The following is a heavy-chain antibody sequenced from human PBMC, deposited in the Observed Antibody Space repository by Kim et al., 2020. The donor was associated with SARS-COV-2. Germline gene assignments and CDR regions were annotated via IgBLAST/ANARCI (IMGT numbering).Heavy chain of an antibody. J-gene: IGHJ4*02. CDR1: GFTFSSYS. Sequence: GGSLRLSCTASGFTFSSYSMNWVRQAPGKGLEWVSSISSSSSYIYYADSVKGRFTISRDNAKNSLYLQMNSLRAEDTAVYYCAREKGNYYYDSSGPWGYWGQGTLVTVSS. CDR3: AREKGNYYYDSSGPWGY. V-gene: IGHV3-21*01. D-gene: IGHD3-22*01. CDR2: ISSSSSYI.